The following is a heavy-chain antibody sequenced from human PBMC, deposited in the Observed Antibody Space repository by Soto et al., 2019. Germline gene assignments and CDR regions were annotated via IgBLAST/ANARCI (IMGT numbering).Heavy chain of an antibody. D-gene: IGHD2-2*01. J-gene: IGHJ6*03. Sequence: QVQLVQSGAEVKKPGSSVKVSCKASGGTFSSYTISWVRQAPGQGLEWMGRIIPILGIANYAQKFQGRFTITADKPTSTAYMELSSLKAEDTAVYYCAREMAGGSAAMLRLGYYYYMDVWGKGTTVTVSS. CDR1: GGTFSSYT. V-gene: IGHV1-69*08. CDR2: IIPILGIA. CDR3: AREMAGGSAAMLRLGYYYYMDV.